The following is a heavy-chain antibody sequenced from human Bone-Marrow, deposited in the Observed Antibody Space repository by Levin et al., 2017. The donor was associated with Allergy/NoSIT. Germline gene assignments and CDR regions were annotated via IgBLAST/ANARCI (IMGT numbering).Heavy chain of an antibody. J-gene: IGHJ5*02. CDR3: TRAAYSISCYGYAFDP. Sequence: LSLTCAASGFTFTRYAIHWVRQAPGKGLEWVAVISPDASNRNYADSVKGRFAISRDQSLDTVYLQMNNPRTEDTALYYCTRAAYSISCYGYAFDPWGQGTLVTVSS. D-gene: IGHD6-13*01. CDR2: ISPDASNR. CDR1: GFTFTRYA. V-gene: IGHV3-30*09.